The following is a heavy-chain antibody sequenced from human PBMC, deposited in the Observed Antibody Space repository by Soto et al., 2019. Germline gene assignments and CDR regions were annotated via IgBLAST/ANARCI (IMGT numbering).Heavy chain of an antibody. V-gene: IGHV1-18*01. CDR2: ISAYNCNT. Sequence: ASVKVSCKAACYTFTSYGISRVRQAPGQGLEWMGWISAYNCNTNYAQKLQGRVTMTTDTSTSTDYMELRSLRSDDTDVYYCARVRYYYFWSGYPPGFKDYCGQGTLFTVSS. D-gene: IGHD3-3*01. CDR3: ARVRYYYFWSGYPPGFKDY. J-gene: IGHJ4*02. CDR1: CYTFTSYG.